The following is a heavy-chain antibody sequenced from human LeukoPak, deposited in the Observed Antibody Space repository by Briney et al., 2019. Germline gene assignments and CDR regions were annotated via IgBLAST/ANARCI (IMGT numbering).Heavy chain of an antibody. CDR1: GGSISSSNW. CDR2: IYHSGST. Sequence: PSETLSLTCAVSGGSISSSNWWSWIRQPPGKGLEWIGEIYHSGSTNYNPSLKSRVTISVDKSKTQFSLKLSSVTAADTAVYYCARDTHYYGSGSYYDYWGQGTLVTVSS. CDR3: ARDTHYYGSGSYYDY. J-gene: IGHJ4*02. D-gene: IGHD3-10*01. V-gene: IGHV4-4*02.